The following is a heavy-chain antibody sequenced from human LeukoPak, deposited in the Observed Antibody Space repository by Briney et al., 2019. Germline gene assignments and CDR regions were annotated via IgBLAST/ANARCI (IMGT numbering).Heavy chain of an antibody. Sequence: PGGSLRLSCAASGFTFSSYAMSWVRQAPGKGLEWVSAISGSGGSTYYADSVKGRFTISRDNSKNTLYLQMNSLRAEDTAVYYCARRLTQQLVPTHYFDYWGQGTLVTVSS. CDR2: ISGSGGST. D-gene: IGHD6-13*01. CDR1: GFTFSSYA. CDR3: ARRLTQQLVPTHYFDY. J-gene: IGHJ4*02. V-gene: IGHV3-23*01.